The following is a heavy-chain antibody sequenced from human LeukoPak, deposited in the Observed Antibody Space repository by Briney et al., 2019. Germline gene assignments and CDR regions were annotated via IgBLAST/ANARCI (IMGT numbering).Heavy chain of an antibody. CDR3: ATHPKIVGATYYYYYGMDV. Sequence: GASVKVSCKASGGTFSSYAISWVRQAPGPGLEWMGRIIPILGIANYAQKFQGRVTITADKSTSTAYMELSSLRSEDTAVYYCATHPKIVGATYYYYYGMDVWGQGTTVTVSS. J-gene: IGHJ6*02. D-gene: IGHD1-26*01. V-gene: IGHV1-69*04. CDR2: IIPILGIA. CDR1: GGTFSSYA.